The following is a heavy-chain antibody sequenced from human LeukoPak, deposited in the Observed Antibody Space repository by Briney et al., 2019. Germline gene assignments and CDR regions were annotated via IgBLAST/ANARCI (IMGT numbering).Heavy chain of an antibody. D-gene: IGHD2-15*01. V-gene: IGHV3-23*01. CDR3: AKGEAHCSGGSCYSSDY. CDR2: ISGSGGST. CDR1: GFTFSSYA. J-gene: IGHJ4*02. Sequence: GGSLRLSCAASGFTFSSYAMSWVRQAPGKGLEWVSAISGSGGSTYNADSVKGRFTISRDNSKNTLYLQMNSLRAEDTAVYYCAKGEAHCSGGSCYSSDYWGQGTLVTVSS.